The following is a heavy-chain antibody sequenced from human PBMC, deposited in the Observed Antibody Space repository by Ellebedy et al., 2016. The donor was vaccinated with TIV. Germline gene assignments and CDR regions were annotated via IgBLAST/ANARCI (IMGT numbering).Heavy chain of an antibody. Sequence: SGPTLVKPTQTLTLTCTFSGFPLSTSGMCVTWIRQPPWKALECLARIDWDDDKYYSTSLKTRLTLSKDTSKNQVVLTMTNMDPVDTATYYCARQSSGSYEDAFDIWGQGTMVTVSS. CDR1: GFPLSTSGMC. CDR2: IDWDDDK. D-gene: IGHD1-26*01. CDR3: ARQSSGSYEDAFDI. J-gene: IGHJ3*02. V-gene: IGHV2-70*11.